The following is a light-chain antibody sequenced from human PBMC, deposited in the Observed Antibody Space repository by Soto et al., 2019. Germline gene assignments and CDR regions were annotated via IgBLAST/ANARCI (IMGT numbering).Light chain of an antibody. J-gene: IGLJ3*02. CDR3: CSHAGTYNVL. CDR2: EVS. CDR1: SSDVGGYNY. V-gene: IGLV2-14*01. Sequence: QSALTQPASVSGSPGQSITISCTGTSSDVGGYNYVSWYQQHPGKAPKLMICEVSSRPSGVSSRFSGSKSGNTASLTISGLQAEDEADYYCCSHAGTYNVLFGGGTKLTVL.